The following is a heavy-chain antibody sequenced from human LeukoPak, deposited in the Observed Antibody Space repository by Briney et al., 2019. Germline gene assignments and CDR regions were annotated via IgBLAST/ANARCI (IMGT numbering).Heavy chain of an antibody. J-gene: IGHJ4*02. CDR3: ARTYSSSWSLNRLFGPFVY. CDR2: ISSSSSYT. V-gene: IGHV3-11*06. Sequence: GGSXRLYCXASGFTFSDYYMSWLRQAPGKGREGGSYISSSSSYTKYADSVLPRFTISTDNAPTSLYLHIHSLTAEDTAVYFCARTYSSSWSLNRLFGPFVYWVQGTLVTVSS. D-gene: IGHD6-13*01. CDR1: GFTFSDYY.